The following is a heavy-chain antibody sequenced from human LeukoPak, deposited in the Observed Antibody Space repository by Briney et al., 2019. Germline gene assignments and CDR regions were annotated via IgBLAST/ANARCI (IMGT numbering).Heavy chain of an antibody. Sequence: ASVKVSSKASGGTFSSYAISWVGQAPGQGLEWMGRIIPIFGIANYAQKFQGRVTITADKSTSTAYMELSSLRSEDTAVYYCARDLSVQGDVVPAATFSSPWGQGTLVTVSS. V-gene: IGHV1-69*04. D-gene: IGHD2-2*01. CDR3: ARDLSVQGDVVPAATFSSP. CDR2: IIPIFGIA. CDR1: GGTFSSYA. J-gene: IGHJ5*02.